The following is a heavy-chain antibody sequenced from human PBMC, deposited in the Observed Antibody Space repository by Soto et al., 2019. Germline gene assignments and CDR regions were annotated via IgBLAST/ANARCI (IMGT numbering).Heavy chain of an antibody. CDR1: GFTFSSYG. V-gene: IGHV3-30*18. J-gene: IGHJ6*02. CDR2: ISYDGRNK. D-gene: IGHD6-19*01. Sequence: GGSLRLSCAASGFTFSSYGMHWVRQAPGKGLEWVAVISYDGRNKYYADAVKGRFTISRDNSKNTLYLQMSSLRAEDTAVYYCVKDGRRGWPYLYDMDVWGQGTTVTVSS. CDR3: VKDGRRGWPYLYDMDV.